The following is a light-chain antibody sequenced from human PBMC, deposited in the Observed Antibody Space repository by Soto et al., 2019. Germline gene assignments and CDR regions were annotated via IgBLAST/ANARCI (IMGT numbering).Light chain of an antibody. CDR1: HSVSSTY. Sequence: EIVLTQSPGTLSLSPGERATLSCRASHSVSSTYLAWYQQKPGQAPRLLIYGASSRATVIPDGFSGSGSGTDYTLIIRRRELEDFPVYYSQQYGSPPPYTFGQGTKLEIK. CDR2: GAS. J-gene: IGKJ2*01. V-gene: IGKV3-20*01. CDR3: QQYGSPPPYT.